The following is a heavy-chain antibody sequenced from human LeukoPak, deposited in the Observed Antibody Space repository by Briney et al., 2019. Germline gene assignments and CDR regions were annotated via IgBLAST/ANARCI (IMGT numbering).Heavy chain of an antibody. CDR2: ITSSGSTI. V-gene: IGHV3-48*03. CDR3: ARPGYSSSWSAFDI. J-gene: IGHJ3*02. Sequence: GGSLRLSCAASGFTFSAYDMNWVRQAPGKGLEWVSHITSSGSTIYYADSVKGRFTISRDNAKNSLYLQINRLRSEATAVYYCARPGYSSSWSAFDIWGQGTMVTVSS. D-gene: IGHD6-13*01. CDR1: GFTFSAYD.